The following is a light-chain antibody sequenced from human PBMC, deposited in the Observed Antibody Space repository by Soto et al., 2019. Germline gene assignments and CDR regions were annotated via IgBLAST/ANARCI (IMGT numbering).Light chain of an antibody. CDR2: GAS. V-gene: IGKV3-20*01. CDR3: QQYGLSPPIT. Sequence: EIALTQPPGTLSLSPGDRATLSCRASQTIGTYLAWYQQKPGQAPRLLVHGASTRATGIPDRFSGGGSGTDFTLTISRLEPEDFAVYFCQQYGLSPPITFGPGTKVDIK. CDR1: QTIGTY. J-gene: IGKJ3*01.